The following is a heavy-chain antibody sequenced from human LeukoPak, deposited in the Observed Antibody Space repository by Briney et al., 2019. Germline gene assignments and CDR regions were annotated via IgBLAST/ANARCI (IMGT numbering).Heavy chain of an antibody. CDR3: ASGLLPSDDAFDI. CDR1: GGTFSSYA. D-gene: IGHD2-15*01. Sequence: GASVKVSCKASGGTFSSYAISWVRQAPGQGLEWMGGIIPIFGTANYAQKVQGRVTITADESTSTAYMELSSLRSEDTAVYYCASGLLPSDDAFDIWGQGTMVTVSS. J-gene: IGHJ3*02. CDR2: IIPIFGTA. V-gene: IGHV1-69*13.